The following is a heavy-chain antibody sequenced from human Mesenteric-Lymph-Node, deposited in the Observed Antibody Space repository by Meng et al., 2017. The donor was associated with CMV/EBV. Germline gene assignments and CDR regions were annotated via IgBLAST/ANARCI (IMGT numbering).Heavy chain of an antibody. Sequence: GESLKISCAASGFTFTSYSMNWVRQAPGKGLEWVSSISSSSSYIYYADSVKGRFTISRDNAKNSLYLQMNSLRAEDTAVYYCARDIVIAAAGLGYWGQGTLVTVSS. V-gene: IGHV3-21*01. CDR1: GFTFTSYS. CDR3: ARDIVIAAAGLGY. D-gene: IGHD6-13*01. J-gene: IGHJ4*02. CDR2: ISSSSSYI.